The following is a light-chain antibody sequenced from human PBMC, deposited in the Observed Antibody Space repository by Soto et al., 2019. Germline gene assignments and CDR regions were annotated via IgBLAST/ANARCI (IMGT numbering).Light chain of an antibody. CDR2: DAS. J-gene: IGKJ1*01. CDR1: QSVSTY. V-gene: IGKV3-20*01. CDR3: QQYGSSGT. Sequence: EIVLTPSPATLSLSPVERATLSCRASQSVSTYLAWYQQKPGQAPRLLISDASNRATGIPVRFSGSGSGTDFTLTISRLEPEDFAVYYCQQYGSSGTFGQGTKVDIK.